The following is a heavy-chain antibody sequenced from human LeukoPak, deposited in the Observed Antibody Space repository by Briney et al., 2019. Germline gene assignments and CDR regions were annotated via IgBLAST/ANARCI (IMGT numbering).Heavy chain of an antibody. CDR1: GGSISSYY. J-gene: IGHJ4*02. Sequence: PSETLSLTCTVSGGSISSYYWSWIRQPPGKGLEWVGYIYYSGSTNYNPSLKSRVTISVATSKNQFSLKLSSVTAADTAVYYCARDNSGVAATTYFDYWGQGTLVTVSS. D-gene: IGHD2-15*01. CDR2: IYYSGST. CDR3: ARDNSGVAATTYFDY. V-gene: IGHV4-59*01.